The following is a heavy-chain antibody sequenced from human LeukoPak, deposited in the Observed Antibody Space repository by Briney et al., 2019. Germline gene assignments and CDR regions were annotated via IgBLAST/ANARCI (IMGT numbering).Heavy chain of an antibody. V-gene: IGHV3-49*03. CDR1: GFSFSSAW. CDR3: TRDDFWSGYYPPRDY. J-gene: IGHJ4*02. Sequence: GGSLRLSCAASGFSFSSAWMSWFRQAPGKGLEWVGFIRSKAYGGTTEYAASVKGRFTISRDDSKSIAYLQMNSLKTEDTAVYYCTRDDFWSGYYPPRDYWGQGTLVTVSS. CDR2: IRSKAYGGTT. D-gene: IGHD3-3*01.